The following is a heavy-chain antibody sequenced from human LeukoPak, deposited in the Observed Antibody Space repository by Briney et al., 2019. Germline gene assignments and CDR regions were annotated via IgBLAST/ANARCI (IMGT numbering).Heavy chain of an antibody. CDR3: GRGLNMGYFDL. J-gene: IGHJ2*01. V-gene: IGHV4-34*01. CDR1: GCTFSGYD. CDR2: INPNGST. Sequence: PSDTLSLTCAVYGCTFSGYDWTWIRQPPGKGLEWIGKINPNGSTNYNPPLKSRITTSARPSKKQLPLKLRTGPASDTAVYYCGRGLNMGYFDLWGRGTLVTVSS. D-gene: IGHD1-26*01.